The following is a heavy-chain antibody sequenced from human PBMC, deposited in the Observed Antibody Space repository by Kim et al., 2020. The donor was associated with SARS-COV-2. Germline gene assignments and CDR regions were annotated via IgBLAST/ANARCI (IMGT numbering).Heavy chain of an antibody. D-gene: IGHD6-13*01. CDR1: GGSISSYY. CDR2: IYYSGST. J-gene: IGHJ4*02. Sequence: SETLSLTCTVSGGSISSYYWSWIRQPPGKGLEWIGYIYYSGSTNYNPSLKSRVTISVDTSKNQFSLKLSSVTVADTAVYYCARDHAGSSWFDYWGQGTLVTVSS. CDR3: ARDHAGSSWFDY. V-gene: IGHV4-59*13.